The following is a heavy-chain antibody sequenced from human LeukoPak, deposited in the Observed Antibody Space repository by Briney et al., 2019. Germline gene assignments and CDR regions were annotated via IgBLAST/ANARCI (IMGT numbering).Heavy chain of an antibody. J-gene: IGHJ4*02. Sequence: GGSLRLSCAASGFTVSSNYMSWVRQAPGKGLEWVSYISSGSIYTNYADSVKGRFTISRDNAKNSLYLQMNSLRADDTAVYFCARAHSLERRTPFDYWGQGTLVTVSS. CDR2: ISSGSIYT. CDR3: ARAHSLERRTPFDY. V-gene: IGHV3-11*03. D-gene: IGHD1-1*01. CDR1: GFTVSSNY.